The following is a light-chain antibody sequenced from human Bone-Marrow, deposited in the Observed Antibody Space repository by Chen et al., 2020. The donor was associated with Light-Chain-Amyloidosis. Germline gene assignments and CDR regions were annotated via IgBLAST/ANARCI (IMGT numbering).Light chain of an antibody. Sequence: ETVLPQSPATLSSSPGERATLSCRASQSISDYLVWYQQKPGQAPRLLIYDASNRATGIPARFICSGSGTDFSLTISSLEPEDFAVYYCQQRSNWITFGQGTRLEIK. J-gene: IGKJ5*01. CDR3: QQRSNWIT. CDR2: DAS. V-gene: IGKV3-11*01. CDR1: QSISDY.